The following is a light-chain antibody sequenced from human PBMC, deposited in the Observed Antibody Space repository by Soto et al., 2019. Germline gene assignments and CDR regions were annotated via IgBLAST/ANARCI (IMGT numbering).Light chain of an antibody. V-gene: IGKV3-20*01. CDR3: QQYDSSPWT. CDR2: GAS. CDR1: QSVSSSF. Sequence: EIVLTQSPGTLSLSPGERATLSCRASQSVSSSFLAWYQQKPGQAPRLLIYGASSRATGIPDRFSGSGSGTDFTLTISILETEDFAVFYCQQYDSSPWTFGQGTKVEIK. J-gene: IGKJ1*01.